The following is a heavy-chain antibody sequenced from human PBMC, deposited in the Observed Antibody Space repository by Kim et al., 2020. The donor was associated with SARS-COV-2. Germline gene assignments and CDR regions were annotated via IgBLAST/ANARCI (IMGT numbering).Heavy chain of an antibody. Sequence: SETLSLTCTVSGGSISSSSYYWVWIRQPPGKGLEWIGSIYYSGSTYYNPSLKSRVTISVDTSKNQFSLKLSSVTAADTAVYYCATMVRGVIRAESWFDPWGQGTLVTVSS. J-gene: IGHJ5*02. CDR2: IYYSGST. D-gene: IGHD3-10*01. CDR3: ATMVRGVIRAESWFDP. CDR1: GGSISSSSYY. V-gene: IGHV4-39*07.